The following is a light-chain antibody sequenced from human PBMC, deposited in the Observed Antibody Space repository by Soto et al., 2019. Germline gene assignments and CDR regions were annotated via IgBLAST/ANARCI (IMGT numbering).Light chain of an antibody. Sequence: QSALTQPASVSGSPGQSITISCTGTSSDIGGYNYVSWYQQHPGKAPKLIINYVTNRPSGVSNRFSGSKSGNTASLTISGLQADDEGDYYCSSYTSIASYVFGTGTKLTVL. J-gene: IGLJ1*01. CDR1: SSDIGGYNY. CDR2: YVT. V-gene: IGLV2-14*03. CDR3: SSYTSIASYV.